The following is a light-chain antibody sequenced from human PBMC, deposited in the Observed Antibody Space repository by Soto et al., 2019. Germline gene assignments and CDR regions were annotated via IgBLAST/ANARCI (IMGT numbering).Light chain of an antibody. CDR1: RSNIGAGYD. V-gene: IGLV1-40*01. J-gene: IGLJ1*01. CDR3: SSYTSSSTLV. Sequence: QSVLTQPPSVSGAPGQRVTISCTGSRSNIGAGYDVHWYQQLPGTAPKLLIYGTNNRPSGVPDRFSGSKSGMSASLAITGLQAEDEADYYCSSYTSSSTLVFGTGTKVTVL. CDR2: GTN.